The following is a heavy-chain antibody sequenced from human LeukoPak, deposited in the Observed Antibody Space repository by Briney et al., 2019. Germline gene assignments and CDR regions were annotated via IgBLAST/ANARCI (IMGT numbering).Heavy chain of an antibody. CDR2: IYSGVST. CDR3: ARFAGGGAFDI. Sequence: PGGSLRLSCAASGFTVSSNYMSWVRQAPGKGLEWVSVIYSGVSTYYADPVKGRFTISRDNSKNTLYLQMNSLRAEDTAVYYCARFAGGGAFDIWGQGTMVTVSS. V-gene: IGHV3-53*01. CDR1: GFTVSSNY. J-gene: IGHJ3*02. D-gene: IGHD3-16*01.